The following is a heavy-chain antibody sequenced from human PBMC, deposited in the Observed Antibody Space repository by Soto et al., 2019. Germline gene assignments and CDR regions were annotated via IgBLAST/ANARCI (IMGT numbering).Heavy chain of an antibody. CDR1: GGSISSSNW. V-gene: IGHV4-4*02. CDR3: ARADYGSGSYKGIDY. CDR2: IYHSGST. J-gene: IGHJ4*02. Sequence: SETLSLTCAVSGGSISSSNWWSWVRQPPGKGLEWIGEIYHSGSTNYNPSLKSRVTISVDKSKNQFSLKLSSVTAADTAVYYCARADYGSGSYKGIDYWGQGTLVTVSS. D-gene: IGHD3-10*01.